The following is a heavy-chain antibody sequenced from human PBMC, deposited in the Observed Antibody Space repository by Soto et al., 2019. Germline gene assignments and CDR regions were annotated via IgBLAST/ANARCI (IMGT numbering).Heavy chain of an antibody. CDR3: ARVDIVATIRWYFDL. Sequence: VQLVESGGGVVQPGRSLRLSCAASGFTFSSYAMHWVRQAPGKGLEWVAVISYDGSNKYYADSVKGRFTISRDNSKNTLYLQMNSLRAEDTAVYYCARVDIVATIRWYFDLWGRGTLVTVSS. J-gene: IGHJ2*01. V-gene: IGHV3-30-3*01. D-gene: IGHD5-12*01. CDR1: GFTFSSYA. CDR2: ISYDGSNK.